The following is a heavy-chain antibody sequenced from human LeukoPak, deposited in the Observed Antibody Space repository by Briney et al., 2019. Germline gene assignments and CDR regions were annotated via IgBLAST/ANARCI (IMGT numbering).Heavy chain of an antibody. CDR1: GGSISSYY. Sequence: SETLSLTCTVSGGSISSYYWSWIRQPAGKGLEWIGRIYTSGSTSYNPSLKSRVTMSVDTSKNQFSLKLSSVTAADTAVYYCARELGYCSGGSCSISNWFDPWGQGTLVTVSS. D-gene: IGHD2-15*01. J-gene: IGHJ5*02. V-gene: IGHV4-4*07. CDR3: ARELGYCSGGSCSISNWFDP. CDR2: IYTSGST.